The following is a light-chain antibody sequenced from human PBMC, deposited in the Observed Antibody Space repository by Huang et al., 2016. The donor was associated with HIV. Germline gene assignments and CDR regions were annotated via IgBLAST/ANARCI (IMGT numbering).Light chain of an antibody. CDR1: QSLSPTY. CDR2: GTS. V-gene: IGKV3-20*01. CDR3: QQYVRSPWT. Sequence: EIVLTQSPGTLSLSPGERAALSCRASQSLSPTYLAWYQQRPGQGPRLLIYGTSTRATGIPDRFSGSGSGTGFTLTISRLEPEDFAMYYCQQYVRSPWTFGQGTKVEIK. J-gene: IGKJ1*01.